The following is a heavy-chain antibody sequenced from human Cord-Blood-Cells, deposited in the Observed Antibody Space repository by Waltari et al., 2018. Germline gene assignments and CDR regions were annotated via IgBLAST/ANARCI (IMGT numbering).Heavy chain of an antibody. CDR1: GGSISSSSYY. J-gene: IGHJ3*02. V-gene: IGHV4-39*01. CDR2: IYYSGST. D-gene: IGHD3-10*01. Sequence: QLQLQESGPGLVKPSETLSLTCTVSGGSISSSSYYWGWIRQPPGKGLEWIGSIYYSGSTYYNPSLKRRVTIAVDTSKNQFSLKLSSVTAADTAVYYCARHFYGYALDIWGQGTMVTVSS. CDR3: ARHFYGYALDI.